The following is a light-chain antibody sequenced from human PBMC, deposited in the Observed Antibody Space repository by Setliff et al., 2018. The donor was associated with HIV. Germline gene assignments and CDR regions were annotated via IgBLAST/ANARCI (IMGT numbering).Light chain of an antibody. CDR3: SASRPIRSLVV. CDR2: QLI. Sequence: QSVLTQPASVSGSPGQAITISCTGTSRDIGGYNYVSWYQQIPGKAPKLMMFQLINRHSGVSNRFSGSKSGHTASLTISGLQAEDEADYYCSASRPIRSLVVFGTSTTPTVL. CDR1: SRDIGGYNY. J-gene: IGLJ1*01. V-gene: IGLV2-14*01.